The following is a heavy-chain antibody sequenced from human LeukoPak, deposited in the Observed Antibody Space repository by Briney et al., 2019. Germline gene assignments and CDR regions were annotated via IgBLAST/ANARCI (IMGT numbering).Heavy chain of an antibody. CDR3: AKVPVDSSSWYVDY. Sequence: GGSLRLSCEASGFTFSSYAMSWVRQAPGKGLEWVSVISGSGGSIYYADSVKGRFTISRDNSKNTLYLQMNSLRAEDTAVYYCAKVPVDSSSWYVDYWGQGTLVTVSS. CDR1: GFTFSSYA. J-gene: IGHJ4*02. CDR2: ISGSGGSI. D-gene: IGHD6-13*01. V-gene: IGHV3-23*01.